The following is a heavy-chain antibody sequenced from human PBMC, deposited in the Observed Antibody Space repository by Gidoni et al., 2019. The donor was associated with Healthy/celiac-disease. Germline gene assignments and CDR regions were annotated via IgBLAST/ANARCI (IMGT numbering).Heavy chain of an antibody. CDR2: RGPAGDT. CDR3: ARGRGVN. J-gene: IGHJ4*02. Sequence: EVQLVETGGGLVQPGGSLRLGCAASGFTFSSYDMHWVRQAKGKGLEWGSARGPAGDTYDPGAVKGRFTISRENAKNSLYLQMNSLRAGDTAVYYCARGRGVNWGQGTLVTVSS. CDR1: GFTFSSYD. V-gene: IGHV3-13*01. D-gene: IGHD2-8*01.